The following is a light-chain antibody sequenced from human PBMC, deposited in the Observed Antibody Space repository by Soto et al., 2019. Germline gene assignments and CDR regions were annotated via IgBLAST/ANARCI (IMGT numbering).Light chain of an antibody. CDR1: SSDVGCYND. CDR2: DVS. CDR3: SSHTSSSTLV. J-gene: IGLJ2*01. Sequence: QSALTQPASVSGSPGQSITISCTGTSSDVGCYNDVSWYQQHPGKAPKLMIYDVSNRPSGVSNRFSGSKSVNTASLTISGLQAEDEADYYCSSHTSSSTLVFGGGTKVTVL. V-gene: IGLV2-14*01.